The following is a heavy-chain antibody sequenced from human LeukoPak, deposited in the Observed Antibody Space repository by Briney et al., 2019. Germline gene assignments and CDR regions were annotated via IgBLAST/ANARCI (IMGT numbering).Heavy chain of an antibody. CDR2: IKSKTDGGTT. Sequence: GGSLRLSCVASGFTFSNLAMGWVRQAPGKGLEWVGRIKSKTDGGTTDYAAPVKGRFTISRDDSKHTLYLQVNSLKTEDTAVYYCTTGNWGSFSYWGQGTLVTVSS. D-gene: IGHD7-27*01. V-gene: IGHV3-15*01. CDR1: GFTFSNLA. CDR3: TTGNWGSFSY. J-gene: IGHJ4*02.